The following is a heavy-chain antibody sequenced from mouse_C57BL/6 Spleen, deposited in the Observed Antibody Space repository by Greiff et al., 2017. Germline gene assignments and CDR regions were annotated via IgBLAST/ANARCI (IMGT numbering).Heavy chain of an antibody. D-gene: IGHD2-3*01. CDR1: GYTFTSYW. CDR3: AREVDGYFAY. CDR2: LQPNSGST. V-gene: IGHV1-64*01. Sequence: QVQLQQPGAALVKPGASVKLSCKASGYTFTSYWMHWVKQRPGQGLEWIGMLQPNSGSTNYNEKFKSKATLTVDKSSSTAYMQLISLTSDDAAVYYCAREVDGYFAYWGQGTLVTVSA. J-gene: IGHJ3*01.